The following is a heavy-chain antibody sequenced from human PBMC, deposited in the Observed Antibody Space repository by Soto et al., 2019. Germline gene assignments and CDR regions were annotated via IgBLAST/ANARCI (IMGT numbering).Heavy chain of an antibody. CDR1: GYTLTGHY. D-gene: IGHD1-7*01. Sequence: QVQLVQSGAEVKHPGASMKVSCKASGYTLTGHYMHWVRQAPGQGLEWLGWINPNSGGTNYAQNFRGRVTMTRDTSISTAYMELSRLTSVDTAVYFCARDDGTTSGVDSWGQGTLVIVSS. CDR2: INPNSGGT. CDR3: ARDDGTTSGVDS. V-gene: IGHV1-2*02. J-gene: IGHJ4*02.